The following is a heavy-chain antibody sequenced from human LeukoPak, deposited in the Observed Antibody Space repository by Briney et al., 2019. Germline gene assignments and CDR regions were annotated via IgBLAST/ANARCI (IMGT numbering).Heavy chain of an antibody. D-gene: IGHD2-2*01. CDR1: GFTFNSYG. CDR3: AKVVVPAAKIQYNWFDP. CDR2: ISYDGSNK. Sequence: PGGSLRLSCAASGFTFNSYGMHWVRQAPGKGLEWVAVISYDGSNKYYADSVKGRFTISRDNSNNTLFLQMSSLRAENTAVHYCAKVVVPAAKIQYNWFDPWGQGTLVTVSS. J-gene: IGHJ5*02. V-gene: IGHV3-30*18.